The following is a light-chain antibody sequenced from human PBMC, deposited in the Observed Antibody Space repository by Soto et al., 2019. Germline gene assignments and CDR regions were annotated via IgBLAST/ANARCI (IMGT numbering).Light chain of an antibody. Sequence: QSVLTQPPSASGTPGKRVTISCSGSSSNIGSDTVNWYQQLPGTAPKLLIYSNDQRPSGVPDRFSGSKSGTSASLAISGLQSEDEADYYCAPWDDSLNGPVFGGGTKLTVL. CDR2: SND. V-gene: IGLV1-44*01. CDR3: APWDDSLNGPV. CDR1: SSNIGSDT. J-gene: IGLJ2*01.